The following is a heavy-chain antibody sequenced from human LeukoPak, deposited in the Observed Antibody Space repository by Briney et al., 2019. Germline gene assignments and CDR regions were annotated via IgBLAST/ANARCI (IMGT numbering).Heavy chain of an antibody. CDR1: GFTFSSYG. Sequence: GGSLRLSCAASGFTFSSYGMHWVRQAPGKGLEWVAFIQFDGSHIFYTDSVRGRFTISRDNSKNTLYLQMSSLRAEDTAVFYCAKTSDQLLYSNLDYWGQGTLVTVSS. D-gene: IGHD2-8*01. J-gene: IGHJ4*02. CDR3: AKTSDQLLYSNLDY. V-gene: IGHV3-30*02. CDR2: IQFDGSHI.